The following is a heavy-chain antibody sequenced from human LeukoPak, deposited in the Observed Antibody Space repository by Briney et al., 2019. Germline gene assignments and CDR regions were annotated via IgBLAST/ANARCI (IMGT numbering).Heavy chain of an antibody. Sequence: GESLKISCKGSGYRFASYWIGWVRQMPGKGLEWMGIIYPGDSDTRYSPSFQGQVTISADKSISTAYLQWSSLKASDTAMYYCARNWAPGGVVPAAIGYWGQGTLVTVSS. D-gene: IGHD2-2*01. CDR1: GYRFASYW. CDR2: IYPGDSDT. J-gene: IGHJ4*02. V-gene: IGHV5-51*01. CDR3: ARNWAPGGVVPAAIGY.